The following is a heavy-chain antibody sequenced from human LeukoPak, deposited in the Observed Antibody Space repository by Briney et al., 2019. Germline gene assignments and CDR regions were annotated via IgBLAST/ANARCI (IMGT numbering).Heavy chain of an antibody. J-gene: IGHJ4*02. Sequence: PSETLSLTCTVSGGSISSGSYYWSWIRQSAGKGLEWIGRIYSSGSTIYNPSLKSRVTISVGPSKKQFSLKLSSVTASDTAVYYCATNGGYTSGYYFDSWGQGTLVTVSS. CDR3: ATNGGYTSGYYFDS. D-gene: IGHD5-18*01. CDR1: GGSISSGSYY. V-gene: IGHV4-61*02. CDR2: IYSSGST.